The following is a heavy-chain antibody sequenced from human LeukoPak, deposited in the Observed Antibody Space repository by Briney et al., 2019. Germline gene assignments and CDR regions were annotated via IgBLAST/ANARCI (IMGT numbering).Heavy chain of an antibody. Sequence: PGRSLRLACAASGFTFSSYAMHWVRQAPGKGLEGVAVISYDGSNKYYADSVKGRFTISRDNSKNTLYLQMNSLRAEDTAVYYCARDFEWLRSGYFDYWGQGTLVTVSS. V-gene: IGHV3-30-3*01. CDR3: ARDFEWLRSGYFDY. CDR1: GFTFSSYA. CDR2: ISYDGSNK. D-gene: IGHD5-12*01. J-gene: IGHJ4*02.